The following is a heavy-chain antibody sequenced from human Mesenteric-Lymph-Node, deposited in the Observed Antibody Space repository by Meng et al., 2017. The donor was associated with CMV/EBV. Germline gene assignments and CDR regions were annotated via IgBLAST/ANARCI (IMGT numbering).Heavy chain of an antibody. CDR1: GGSFSGYY. CDR2: INHSGST. J-gene: IGHJ4*02. D-gene: IGHD3-10*01. Sequence: GVYGGSFSGYYWSWIRQPPGKGLEWIGEINHSGSTNYNPSLKSRVTISVDTSKNQFSLKLSSVTAADTAVYYCARGSTMVRGCYGYWGQGTLVTVSS. CDR3: ARGSTMVRGCYGY. V-gene: IGHV4-34*01.